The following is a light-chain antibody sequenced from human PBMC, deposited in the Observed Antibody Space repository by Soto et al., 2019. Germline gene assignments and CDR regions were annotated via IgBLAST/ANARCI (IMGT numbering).Light chain of an antibody. J-gene: IGLJ1*01. CDR2: DVT. CDR3: SSYRRGSTYG. V-gene: IGLV2-14*03. CDR1: SSDVGGYNY. Sequence: QSVLTQPASVSGSPGQSITVSCTGTSSDVGGYNYVSWYQQHPGKAHRLMIYDVTNRPSGVSDRFSGSKSGNTSSLTISWLQAEDEADYYCSSYRRGSTYGFGTGTKVTVL.